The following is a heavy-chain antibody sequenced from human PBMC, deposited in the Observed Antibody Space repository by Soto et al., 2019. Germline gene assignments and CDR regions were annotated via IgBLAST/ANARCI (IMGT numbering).Heavy chain of an antibody. Sequence: GSLRLSCAASGFTVSSNYMSWVRQAPGKGLEWVSVIYSGGSTYYADSVKGRFTISRDNSKNTLYLQMNSLRAEDTAVYYCTRDGGGSYSYYYYGMDVWGQGTTVTVSS. CDR3: TRDGGGSYSYYYYGMDV. CDR1: GFTVSSNY. CDR2: IYSGGST. J-gene: IGHJ6*02. D-gene: IGHD1-26*01. V-gene: IGHV3-53*01.